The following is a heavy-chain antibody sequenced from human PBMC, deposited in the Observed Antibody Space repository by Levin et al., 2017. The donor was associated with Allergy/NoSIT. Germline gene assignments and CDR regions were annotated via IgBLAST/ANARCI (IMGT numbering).Heavy chain of an antibody. CDR3: ARGPLCTNGACYYGMDV. J-gene: IGHJ6*02. V-gene: IGHV4-34*01. CDR2: INHSGST. CDR1: GGSFSGYY. D-gene: IGHD2-8*01. Sequence: SQTLSLTCAVYGGSFSGYYWSWIRQPPGKGLEWIGEINHSGSTNYNPSLKSRVTISVDTSKNQFSLKLSSVTAADTAVYHCARGPLCTNGACYYGMDVWVQGTTVTVSS.